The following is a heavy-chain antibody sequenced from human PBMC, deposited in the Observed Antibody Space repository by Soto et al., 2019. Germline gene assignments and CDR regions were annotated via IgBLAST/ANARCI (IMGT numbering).Heavy chain of an antibody. CDR2: IGSRGESYAT. CDR3: AKARAQYYDFWSGYPVDY. Sequence: GGSLRLSCAASGFTFGASALQWVRQASGKGLEWLGRIGSRGESYATTYDVSVKGRFTISRDDSKKTAYLQMNSLESEDTAVYYCAKARAQYYDFWSGYPVDYWGQGTLVTVSS. V-gene: IGHV3-73*01. J-gene: IGHJ4*02. CDR1: GFTFGASA. D-gene: IGHD3-3*01.